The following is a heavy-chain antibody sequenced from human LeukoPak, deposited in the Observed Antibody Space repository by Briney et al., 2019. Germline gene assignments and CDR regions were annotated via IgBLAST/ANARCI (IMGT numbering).Heavy chain of an antibody. V-gene: IGHV4-4*02. CDR3: ASSTNLRFLEWSDAFDI. D-gene: IGHD3-3*01. Sequence: SGTLSLTCAVSGGSISSSNWWSWVRQPPGKGLEWIGEIYHSGSTNYNPSLKSRVTISADKSKNQFSLKLSSVTAADTAVYYCASSTNLRFLEWSDAFDIWGQGTMVTVSS. J-gene: IGHJ3*02. CDR2: IYHSGST. CDR1: GGSISSSNW.